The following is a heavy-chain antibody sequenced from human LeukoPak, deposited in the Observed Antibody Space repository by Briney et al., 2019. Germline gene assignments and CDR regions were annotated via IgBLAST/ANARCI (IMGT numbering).Heavy chain of an antibody. J-gene: IGHJ4*02. V-gene: IGHV4-4*07. Sequence: SETLSLTCTVSGASISSQYWSWIRQPAGKGLEWIGRVFSIGGANHNYNPSLKGRVTMSLDTSKNQFSLKLSSVTAADTAVYYSARDHDWFGSEIRPFDCWGQGTLVTVSS. CDR3: ARDHDWFGSEIRPFDC. CDR1: GASISSQY. D-gene: IGHD3-10*01. CDR2: VFSIGGA.